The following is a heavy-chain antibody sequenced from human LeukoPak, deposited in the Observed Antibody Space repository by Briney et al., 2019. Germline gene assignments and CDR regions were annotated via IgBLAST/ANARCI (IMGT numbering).Heavy chain of an antibody. CDR3: ATHPPLHSATYGTVDN. Sequence: GRSLRLSCAASGFTFSKYPMNWVRQAPGKGLEWVSTISATGLSTYYADSVKGWFTISRDNSQNTMYLQMNSLRAEDTAIYYCATHPPLHSATYGTVDNGGQGTLVFVSS. J-gene: IGHJ4*02. CDR1: GFTFSKYP. D-gene: IGHD1-26*01. CDR2: ISATGLST. V-gene: IGHV3-23*01.